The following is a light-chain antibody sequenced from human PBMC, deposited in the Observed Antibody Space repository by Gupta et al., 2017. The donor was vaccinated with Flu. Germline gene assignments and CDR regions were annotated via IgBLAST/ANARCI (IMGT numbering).Light chain of an antibody. Sequence: RATISCSGSSSTIGSKTVNWYQQLPGTAPKLLIYNTIQRSSGVPDRFSGSKSGTSASLAISGLQSEDEADYYCAAWDASLNGVVFGGGTNLTVL. CDR1: SSTIGSKT. CDR3: AAWDASLNGVV. J-gene: IGLJ2*01. CDR2: NTI. V-gene: IGLV1-44*01.